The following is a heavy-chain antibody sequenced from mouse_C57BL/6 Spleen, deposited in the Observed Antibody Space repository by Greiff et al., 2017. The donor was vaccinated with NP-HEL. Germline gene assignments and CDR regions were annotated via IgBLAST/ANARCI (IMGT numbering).Heavy chain of an antibody. CDR2: IHPNSGST. CDR1: GYTFTSYW. Sequence: QVQLQQPGAELVKPGASVKLSCKASGYTFTSYWMHWVKQRPGQGLEWIGMIHPNSGSTNYNEKFKSKATLTVDKSSSTAYMQLSSLTSEDSAVYYCARPHYDYDVGGLDYWGQGTTLTVSS. J-gene: IGHJ2*01. V-gene: IGHV1-64*01. CDR3: ARPHYDYDVGGLDY. D-gene: IGHD2-4*01.